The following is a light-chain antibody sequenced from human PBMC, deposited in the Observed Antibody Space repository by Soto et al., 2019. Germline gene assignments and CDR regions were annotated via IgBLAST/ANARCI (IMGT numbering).Light chain of an antibody. J-gene: IGKJ1*01. CDR2: SAS. Sequence: DIQMTQSPSSVSASVGDRVTITCRASQGISSWLAWYQQKPGKAPKLLIYSASNLHSGVSSRFSGGGSGTEFTLTISSLQPDDFATYYCHHYNNWTFGQGTKVDIK. CDR3: HHYNNWT. V-gene: IGKV1-12*01. CDR1: QGISSW.